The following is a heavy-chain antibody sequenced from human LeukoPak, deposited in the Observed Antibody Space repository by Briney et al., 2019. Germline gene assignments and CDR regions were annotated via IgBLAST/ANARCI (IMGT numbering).Heavy chain of an antibody. J-gene: IGHJ4*02. V-gene: IGHV3-23*01. CDR2: IGGSGGNT. CDR1: GFTFSSYT. CDR3: ARDLISGPATHDS. D-gene: IGHD2-15*01. Sequence: PGGSLRLSCAASGFTFSSYTMSWVRQAPGKGLEWVSAIGGSGGNTYYADSVKGRFTISRDNSKNTLSLQMNSLRVEDTAVYYCARDLISGPATHDSWGQGALVTVSS.